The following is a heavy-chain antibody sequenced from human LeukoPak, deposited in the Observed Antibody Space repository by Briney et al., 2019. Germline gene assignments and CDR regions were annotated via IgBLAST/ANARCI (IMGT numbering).Heavy chain of an antibody. Sequence: GGSLRLSCAASGFTFSSYWMHWARQAPGKGLVWVSRINSDGSSTSYADSVKGRFTIFRDNAKNTLYLQMNSLRAEDTAVYYSARAPGGSATPWGQGTLVTVSS. J-gene: IGHJ5*02. V-gene: IGHV3-74*01. D-gene: IGHD3-16*01. CDR3: ARAPGGSATP. CDR1: GFTFSSYW. CDR2: INSDGSST.